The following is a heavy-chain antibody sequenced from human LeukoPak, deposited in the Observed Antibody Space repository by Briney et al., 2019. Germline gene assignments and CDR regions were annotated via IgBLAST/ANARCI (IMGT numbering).Heavy chain of an antibody. CDR3: AREWTSGDGSGYPYYFDY. D-gene: IGHD3-22*01. Sequence: SETLSLTCTVSGGSMSSFYWDWIRQPAGKGLQWIGRIYTSGVTNYNPSIKSRVIMSVDTSKNQFSLKLSSVTAADTAVYYCAREWTSGDGSGYPYYFDYWGPGTLVTVSS. V-gene: IGHV4-4*07. CDR1: GGSMSSFY. J-gene: IGHJ4*02. CDR2: IYTSGVT.